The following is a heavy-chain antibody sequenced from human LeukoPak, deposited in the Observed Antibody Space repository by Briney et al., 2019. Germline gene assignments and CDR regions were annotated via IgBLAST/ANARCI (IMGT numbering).Heavy chain of an antibody. Sequence: AGGSLRLSCAASGFTFGTYAMSWVRQAPGKGLEWVSSISDNGYTTYYADSVRGRFTISRDNSKNTLYLQRIGLRAEDTAVYFCAKYYYDSSGYYDAAPLDSWGQGTLVTVFS. J-gene: IGHJ4*02. D-gene: IGHD3-22*01. V-gene: IGHV3-23*01. CDR3: AKYYYDSSGYYDAAPLDS. CDR2: ISDNGYTT. CDR1: GFTFGTYA.